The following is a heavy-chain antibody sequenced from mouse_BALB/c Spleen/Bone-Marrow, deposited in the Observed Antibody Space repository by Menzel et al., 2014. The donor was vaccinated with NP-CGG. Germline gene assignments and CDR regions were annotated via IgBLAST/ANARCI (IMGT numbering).Heavy chain of an antibody. CDR2: ISNLAYSI. CDR1: GFTFSDYG. CDR3: ARAGYDGYPWYFDV. D-gene: IGHD2-3*01. Sequence: DVQLQESGGGLVQPGGSRKLSCAASGFTFSDYGMAWARQAPGKGPEWVAFISNLAYSIYYADTVTGRFTISRENAKNTLYLEISSLRPEDSAMYYCARAGYDGYPWYFDVWGAGTTVTVSS. V-gene: IGHV5-15*02. J-gene: IGHJ1*01.